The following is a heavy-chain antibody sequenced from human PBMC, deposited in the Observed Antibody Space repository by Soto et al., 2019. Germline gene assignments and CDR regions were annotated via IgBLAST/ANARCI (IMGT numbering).Heavy chain of an antibody. CDR2: IYHSGST. CDR1: SGSISSSNW. D-gene: IGHD2-2*01. Sequence: SETLSLTCAVSSGSISSSNWWSWVRQPPGKGLEWIGEIYHSGSTNYNPSLKSRVTISVDKSKNQFSLKLSSVTAADTAVYYCARGARGRVVPAGSWFDPWGQGTLVTVSS. V-gene: IGHV4-4*02. J-gene: IGHJ5*02. CDR3: ARGARGRVVPAGSWFDP.